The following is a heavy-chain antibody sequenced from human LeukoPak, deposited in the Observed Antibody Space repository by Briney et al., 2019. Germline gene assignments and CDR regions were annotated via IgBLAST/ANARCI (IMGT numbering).Heavy chain of an antibody. CDR2: INWNSGSI. Sequence: PGGALRLSCAASGFTFDDYAMHWVRQASGKGPECVSGINWNSGSIDHADSVKGRFTISRDNAKNSLYLQINSLRAEDTALYYCTKDRGYSYGTDAFDIWGRGTMVTVSS. CDR1: GFTFDDYA. V-gene: IGHV3-9*01. D-gene: IGHD5-18*01. CDR3: TKDRGYSYGTDAFDI. J-gene: IGHJ3*02.